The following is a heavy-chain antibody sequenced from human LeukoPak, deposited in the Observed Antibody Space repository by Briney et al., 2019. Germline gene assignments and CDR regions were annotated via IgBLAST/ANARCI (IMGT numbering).Heavy chain of an antibody. Sequence: GESLKISCKASGYIFTNYWIGWVRQMPGKGLEGMAIIYPANSDTRYSPSFQGQVTISADKSISTAYLQWSSLKASDTAMYYCARPACNSTSCYLYFQYWGQGTLVTVSS. CDR1: GYIFTNYW. J-gene: IGHJ1*01. V-gene: IGHV5-51*01. CDR2: IYPANSDT. CDR3: ARPACNSTSCYLYFQY. D-gene: IGHD2-2*01.